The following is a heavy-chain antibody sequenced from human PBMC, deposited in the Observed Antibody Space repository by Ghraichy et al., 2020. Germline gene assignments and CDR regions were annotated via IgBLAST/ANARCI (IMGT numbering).Heavy chain of an antibody. J-gene: IGHJ4*02. CDR2: IKNDGTYT. V-gene: IGHV3-74*01. D-gene: IGHD4-17*01. CDR1: GFTFSSYW. CDR3: VRGTTVTGGLDF. Sequence: LSLTCEVSGFTFSSYWIHWVRQTPGKGLVWVSRIKNDGTYTSYADSVKGRFTISRDNAKNTVYLQMNSLRTDDTAVYYCVRGTTVTGGLDFWGQGTLVTVSS.